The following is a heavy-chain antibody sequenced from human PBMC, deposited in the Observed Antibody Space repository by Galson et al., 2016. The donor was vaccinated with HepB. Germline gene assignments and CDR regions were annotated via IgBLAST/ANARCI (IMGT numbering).Heavy chain of an antibody. CDR3: AKANGYYFDY. CDR1: GFTFSDHY. D-gene: IGHD4-17*01. J-gene: IGHJ4*02. V-gene: IGHV3-11*06. Sequence: SLRLSCAASGFTFSDHYMSWIRQAPGKGPEWLAYISGRSSRTNYAGSVKGRFTISRDNAKNSLYLQMTSLRAEDTALYYCAKANGYYFDYWGQGTLVTVSS. CDR2: ISGRSSRT.